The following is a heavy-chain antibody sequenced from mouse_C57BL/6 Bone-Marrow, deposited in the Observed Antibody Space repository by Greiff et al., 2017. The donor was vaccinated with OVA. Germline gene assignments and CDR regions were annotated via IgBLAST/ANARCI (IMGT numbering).Heavy chain of an antibody. V-gene: IGHV2-2*01. CDR3: ARMGGSSYDWYFDV. D-gene: IGHD1-1*01. Sequence: QVHVKQSGPGLVQPSQSLSITCTVSGFSLTSYGVHWVRQSPGKGLEWLGVIWSGGSTDYNAAFISRLSISKDNSKSQVFFKMNSLQADDTAIYYCARMGGSSYDWYFDVWGTGTTVTVSS. J-gene: IGHJ1*03. CDR2: IWSGGST. CDR1: GFSLTSYG.